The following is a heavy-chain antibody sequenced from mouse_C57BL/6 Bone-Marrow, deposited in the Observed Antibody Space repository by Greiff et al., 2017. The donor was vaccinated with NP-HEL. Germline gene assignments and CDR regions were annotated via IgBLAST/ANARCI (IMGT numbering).Heavy chain of an antibody. CDR2: INPNNGGT. CDR1: GYTFTDYY. V-gene: IGHV1-26*01. Sequence: VQLHQSGPELVKPGASVKISCKASGYTFTDYYMNWVKQSHGKSLEWIGDINPNNGGTSYNQKFKGKATLTVDKSSSTAYMELRSLTSEDSAVYYCARMAAQATGYFDYWGQGTTLTVSS. CDR3: ARMAAQATGYFDY. D-gene: IGHD3-2*02. J-gene: IGHJ2*01.